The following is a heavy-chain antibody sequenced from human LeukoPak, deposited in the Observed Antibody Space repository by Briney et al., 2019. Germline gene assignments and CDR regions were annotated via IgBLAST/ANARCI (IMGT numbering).Heavy chain of an antibody. Sequence: PGGSLRLPCAASDFSFITYAMSWVRQAPGKGLEWVSTISGGGDATYYADSVKGRFTISRDNSKNTLYLQMNSLRVEDTAVYYCARDSSMLRGPLVIYYFDFWGQGTLVTVSS. CDR2: ISGGGDAT. CDR3: ARDSSMLRGPLVIYYFDF. D-gene: IGHD3-10*01. J-gene: IGHJ4*02. CDR1: DFSFITYA. V-gene: IGHV3-23*01.